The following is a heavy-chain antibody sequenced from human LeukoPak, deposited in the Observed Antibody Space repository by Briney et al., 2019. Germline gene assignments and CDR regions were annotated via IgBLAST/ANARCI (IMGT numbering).Heavy chain of an antibody. Sequence: QSGRSLSLSCAAFGFSFSSYAMSWVRQVPGKGLGWVSAISGSGGSTYYADSVKGRFTISRDNTKNSLYLQMNSLRAEATAVYYCAKAWPYCSSTSCYQANYYGMDVWGQGTTVTVSS. CDR3: AKAWPYCSSTSCYQANYYGMDV. CDR2: ISGSGGST. D-gene: IGHD2-2*01. V-gene: IGHV3-23*01. J-gene: IGHJ6*02. CDR1: GFSFSSYA.